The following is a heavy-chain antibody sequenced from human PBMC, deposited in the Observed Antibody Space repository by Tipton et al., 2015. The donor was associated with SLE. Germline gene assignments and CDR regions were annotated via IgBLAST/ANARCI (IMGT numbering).Heavy chain of an antibody. Sequence: TLSLTCTVSGGSISSYYWSWIRQPAGKGLEWIGRIYYSGSTNYNPSLKSRVTISVDTSKNQFSLKLSSVTAADTAVYYCARSDSAIAVAGQAFDIWGQGTMVTVSS. CDR2: IYYSGST. V-gene: IGHV4-4*07. J-gene: IGHJ3*02. D-gene: IGHD6-19*01. CDR3: ARSDSAIAVAGQAFDI. CDR1: GGSISSYY.